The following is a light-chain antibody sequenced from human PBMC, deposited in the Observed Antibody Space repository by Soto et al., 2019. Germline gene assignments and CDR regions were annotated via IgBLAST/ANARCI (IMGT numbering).Light chain of an antibody. CDR2: EVS. Sequence: QSALTQPASVSGSPGQSITISCTGTSSDVGSYNYVSWYQQHPGKAPKVMIYEVSNRPSGVSNRFSGSKSGNTASLTISGLQAEDEGDYYCSSYTSSSTLVFGGGTKVTVL. J-gene: IGLJ2*01. CDR1: SSDVGSYNY. CDR3: SSYTSSSTLV. V-gene: IGLV2-14*01.